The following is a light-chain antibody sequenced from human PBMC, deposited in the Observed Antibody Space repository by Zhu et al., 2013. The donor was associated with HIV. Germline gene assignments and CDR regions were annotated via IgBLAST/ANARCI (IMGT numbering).Light chain of an antibody. Sequence: DIQMTQSPSSVSASVGDRVTITCRASQGISSWLAWYQQTPGKAPKLLIYAASSLPSGVPSRFSGSGSGTDFTLKISRVGAEDVGVYYCMQALQTPPTFGGGTRVEIK. V-gene: IGKV1-12*01. J-gene: IGKJ4*01. CDR3: MQALQTPPT. CDR2: AAS. CDR1: QGISSW.